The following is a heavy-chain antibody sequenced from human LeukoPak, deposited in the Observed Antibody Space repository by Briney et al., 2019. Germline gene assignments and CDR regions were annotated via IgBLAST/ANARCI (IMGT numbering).Heavy chain of an antibody. V-gene: IGHV1-69*04. CDR2: IIPILGIA. D-gene: IGHD3-10*01. J-gene: IGHJ6*02. CDR1: GGTFSSYA. Sequence: GASVKVSCKASGGTFSSYAISWVRQAAGQGLEWMGRIIPILGIANYAQKFQGRVTITADKSTSTAYMELSSLRSEDTAAYYCARVRRFGATTGHYYYGMDVWGQGTTVTVSS. CDR3: ARVRRFGATTGHYYYGMDV.